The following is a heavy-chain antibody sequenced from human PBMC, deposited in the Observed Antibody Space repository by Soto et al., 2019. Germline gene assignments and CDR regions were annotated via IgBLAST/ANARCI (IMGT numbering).Heavy chain of an antibody. J-gene: IGHJ4*02. CDR1: GFTFSSYA. CDR2: ISGSGGST. V-gene: IGHV3-23*01. CDR3: AKSIPSDDYYDSSGYFDY. Sequence: GGSLRLSCAASGFTFSSYAMSWVRQAPGKGLEWVSAISGSGGSTYYADSVKGQFTISRDNSKNTLYLQMNSLRAEDTAVYYCAKSIPSDDYYDSSGYFDYWGQGTLVTV. D-gene: IGHD3-22*01.